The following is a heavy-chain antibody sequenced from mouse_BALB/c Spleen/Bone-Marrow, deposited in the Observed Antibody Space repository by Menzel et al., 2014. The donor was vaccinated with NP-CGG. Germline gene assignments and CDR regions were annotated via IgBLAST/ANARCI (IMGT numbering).Heavy chain of an antibody. V-gene: IGHV1S56*01. J-gene: IGHJ3*01. Sequence: QVQLKESGPELVKPGALVKRSCKASGYTFTSYDINWEKQRPGQGLEWIGWIYPGDGSTKYNEKFKGKATLTADKYSSTAYMQVSSLTSENSAVYFCAMTARGGFASWGQGTLVTVSA. D-gene: IGHD3-2*01. CDR3: AMTARGGFAS. CDR1: GYTFTSYD. CDR2: IYPGDGST.